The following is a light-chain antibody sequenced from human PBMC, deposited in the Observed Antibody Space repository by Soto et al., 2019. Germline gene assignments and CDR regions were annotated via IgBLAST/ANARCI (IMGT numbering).Light chain of an antibody. CDR1: QSVSSTY. J-gene: IGKJ1*01. CDR3: QQYGSSPWT. Sequence: EIELTQSPGTLSLSPGEKATLSCRASQSVSSTYLAWYQQKPGQAPRLVIYGASSRATGIPDRFSGSGSGTDFTLTISRLEPEDFAVYYCQQYGSSPWTFGQGTKVEIK. V-gene: IGKV3-20*01. CDR2: GAS.